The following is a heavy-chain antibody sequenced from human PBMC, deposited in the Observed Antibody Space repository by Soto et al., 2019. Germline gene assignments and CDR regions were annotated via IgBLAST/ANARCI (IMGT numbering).Heavy chain of an antibody. CDR1: GFPFTSYG. CDR3: VGGQYYFDY. Sequence: QVQLVESGGGVVQPGRSLRLSCAGSGFPFTSYGMHWVREGPDKGLEWVAVISYDGSDKYYADSVKGRFTISRDNSNNMLYLQMNSLRPEDTALYYCVGGQYYFDYRGQGTLVIVSS. V-gene: IGHV3-30*03. D-gene: IGHD3-10*01. J-gene: IGHJ4*02. CDR2: ISYDGSDK.